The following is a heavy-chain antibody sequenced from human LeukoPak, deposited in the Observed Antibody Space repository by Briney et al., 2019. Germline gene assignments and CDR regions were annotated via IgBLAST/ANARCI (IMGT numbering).Heavy chain of an antibody. V-gene: IGHV3-33*08. CDR3: ARSTYYYDSSGYFDY. CDR1: GFTFSNYA. CDR2: IWYDGSNK. J-gene: IGHJ4*02. D-gene: IGHD3-22*01. Sequence: RGSLRLSCASSGFTFSNYAMRWVRQAPGKGLEWVAVIWYDGSNKYYADSVKGRFTISRDNSKNTLYLQMNSLRAEDTAVYYCARSTYYYDSSGYFDYWGQGTLVTVSS.